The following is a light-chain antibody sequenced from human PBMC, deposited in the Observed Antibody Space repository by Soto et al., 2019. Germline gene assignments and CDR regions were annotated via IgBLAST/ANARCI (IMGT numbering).Light chain of an antibody. Sequence: DIVMTQSPATLSVSPGETAALSCRAGQSVGLNFAWYQQKPGQAPRLLIYGASTRATDIPARFRGSGSGTEFTLTISRLQSEDFAIYYCQQYNKWPYTFGQGTKLEIK. CDR1: QSVGLN. V-gene: IGKV3-15*01. J-gene: IGKJ2*01. CDR2: GAS. CDR3: QQYNKWPYT.